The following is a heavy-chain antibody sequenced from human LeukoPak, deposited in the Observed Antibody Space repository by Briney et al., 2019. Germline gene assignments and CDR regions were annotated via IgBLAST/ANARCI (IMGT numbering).Heavy chain of an antibody. CDR2: IYSDGST. J-gene: IGHJ4*02. CDR3: ARVIDGYNYDY. D-gene: IGHD5-24*01. V-gene: IGHV3-53*01. CDR1: GFTFSSYA. Sequence: GGSLRLSCAASGFTFSSYAMSWVRQAPGKGLEWVSVIYSDGSTYYADSVKGRFTISRDNSKNTLYLQMNSLRAEDTAVYYCARVIDGYNYDYWGQGTLVTVSS.